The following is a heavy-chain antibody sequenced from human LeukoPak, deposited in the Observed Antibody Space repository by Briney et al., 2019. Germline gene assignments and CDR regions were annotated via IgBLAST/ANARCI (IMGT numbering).Heavy chain of an antibody. J-gene: IGHJ4*02. CDR1: GGSISSYY. V-gene: IGHV4-34*01. Sequence: SETLSLTCTVSGGSISSYYWSWIRQPPGKGLEWIGEINHSGSTNYNPSLKSRVTISVDTSKNQFSLKLSSVTAADTAVYYCARSPPIYDFWSGYYRRRNTYYFDYWGQGTLVTVSS. CDR3: ARSPPIYDFWSGYYRRRNTYYFDY. CDR2: INHSGST. D-gene: IGHD3-3*01.